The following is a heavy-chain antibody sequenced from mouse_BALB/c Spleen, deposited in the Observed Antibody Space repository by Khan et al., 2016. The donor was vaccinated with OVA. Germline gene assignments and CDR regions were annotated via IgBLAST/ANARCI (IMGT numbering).Heavy chain of an antibody. D-gene: IGHD1-2*01. Sequence: QVQLQQSGAELARPGASVKLSCKTSGYTFTDYYINWVKQRTGQGLEWIGEISPGSGDTYYNESFKGKATLTAHKSSSTAYMQLSSLTSEASAVYFCARRNYFGYTFAYWGQGTLVTVSA. V-gene: IGHV1-77*01. CDR2: ISPGSGDT. J-gene: IGHJ3*01. CDR3: ARRNYFGYTFAY. CDR1: GYTFTDYY.